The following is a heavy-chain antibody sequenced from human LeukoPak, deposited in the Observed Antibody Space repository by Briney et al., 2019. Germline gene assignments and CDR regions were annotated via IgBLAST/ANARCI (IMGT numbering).Heavy chain of an antibody. V-gene: IGHV4-39*07. CDR3: ARDITMVRGVIIIGAFDI. Sequence: SETLSLTCTVSGGTISSSSYYWGWIRQPPGKGLEWIGSIYYSGSTYYNPSLKSRVTISVDTSKNQFSLKLSSVTAADTAVYYCARDITMVRGVIIIGAFDIWGQGTMVTVSS. CDR1: GGTISSSSYY. D-gene: IGHD3-10*01. J-gene: IGHJ3*02. CDR2: IYYSGST.